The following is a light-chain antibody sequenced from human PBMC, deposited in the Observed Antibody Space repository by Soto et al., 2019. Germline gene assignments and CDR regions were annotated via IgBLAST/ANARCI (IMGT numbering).Light chain of an antibody. CDR1: SSNIGAGYD. Sequence: SVLPQPPSVSGAPGQRVTISCTGSSSNIGAGYDVHWYQQLPGTAPKLLIYGNSNRPSGVPDRFSGSKSGTSASLAITGLQAEDGADYYCQSYDSSLSGYVFGTGTKVTVL. CDR2: GNS. V-gene: IGLV1-40*01. J-gene: IGLJ1*01. CDR3: QSYDSSLSGYV.